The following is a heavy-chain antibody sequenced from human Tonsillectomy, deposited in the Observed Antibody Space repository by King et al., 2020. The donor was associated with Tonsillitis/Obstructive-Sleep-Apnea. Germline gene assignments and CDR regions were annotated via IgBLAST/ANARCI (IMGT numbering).Heavy chain of an antibody. V-gene: IGHV3-74*01. J-gene: IGHJ4*02. D-gene: IGHD2-2*01. Sequence: VQLVESGGGLVQPGGSLRLSCAASGFTFSNYWMYWVRQAPGKGLVWVSRINGDGSSTIYGDSVKGRFTISRDNARDTLYLQMNSLRAEDTAVYYCARFQVVPAAMLDYWGQGTLVTVSS. CDR2: INGDGSST. CDR1: GFTFSNYW. CDR3: ARFQVVPAAMLDY.